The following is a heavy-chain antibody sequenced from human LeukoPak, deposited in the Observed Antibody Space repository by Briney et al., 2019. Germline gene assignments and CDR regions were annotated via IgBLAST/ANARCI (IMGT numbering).Heavy chain of an antibody. CDR1: GGSFSGYY. Sequence: SETLSLTCAVFGGSFSGYYWTLIRRPPGKGLEWIGEINYSGNANYNPPLKSRVTISLDTSKNQFSLKLISVTAADTAMYYCARAGDYYGSGIPFDFWGQGTLVTVSS. V-gene: IGHV4-34*01. CDR2: INYSGNA. J-gene: IGHJ4*02. CDR3: ARAGDYYGSGIPFDF. D-gene: IGHD3-10*01.